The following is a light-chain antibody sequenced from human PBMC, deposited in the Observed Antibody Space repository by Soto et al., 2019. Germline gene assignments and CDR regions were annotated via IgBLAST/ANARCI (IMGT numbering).Light chain of an antibody. CDR1: QSLVYADGNTY. J-gene: IGKJ2*03. CDR2: KVF. CDR3: MQTAHWPYS. V-gene: IGKV2-30*01. Sequence: DVVMTQSPLSLPVTLGQSASISCTSSQSLVYADGNTYLNWLQQGPGQSPRRLIYKVFNRDSGVPDRFSGSASGSEFTLTISRVEAEDIGVYYCMQTAHWPYSFGQGTKVDIK.